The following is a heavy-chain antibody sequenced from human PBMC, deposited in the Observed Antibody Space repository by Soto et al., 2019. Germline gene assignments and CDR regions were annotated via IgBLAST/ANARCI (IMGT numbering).Heavy chain of an antibody. CDR3: ARDSGDSAMFSPNYYYYSSDV. J-gene: IGHJ6*02. V-gene: IGHV3-21*01. Sequence: GGSLRLSCAASGFTFSSYSMNWVRQAPGKGLEWVSSISSSSSYIYYADSVKGRFTISRDNAKNSLYLQMNSLRAEDTAVYYCARDSGDSAMFSPNYYYYSSDVWGQGTTVTVSS. CDR1: GFTFSSYS. CDR2: ISSSSSYI. D-gene: IGHD2-2*01.